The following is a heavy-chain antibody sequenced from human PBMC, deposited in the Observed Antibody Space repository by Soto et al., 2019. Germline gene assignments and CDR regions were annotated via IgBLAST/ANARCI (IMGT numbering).Heavy chain of an antibody. CDR1: GFTFSSYS. J-gene: IGHJ6*02. D-gene: IGHD6-19*01. CDR3: AKEGIAVAGTPPYYYYGMDV. V-gene: IGHV3-21*04. CDR2: ISSSSSYI. Sequence: PVGSLRLSCAASGFTFSSYSMNWVRQAPGNGLECVSSISSSSSYIYYADSVKGRFTISRDNAKNSLYLQMNSLRAEDTALYYCAKEGIAVAGTPPYYYYGMDVWGQGTTVTVSS.